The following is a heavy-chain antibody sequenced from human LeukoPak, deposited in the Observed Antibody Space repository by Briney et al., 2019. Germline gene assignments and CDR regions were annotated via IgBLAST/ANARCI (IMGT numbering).Heavy chain of an antibody. CDR2: INPNSGGT. Sequence: GASVKVSCKASGYTFTSYGISWVRQAPGQGLEWMGWINPNSGGTNYAQKFQGRVTMTRDTSISTAYMELSRLRSDDTAVYYCAGTGYSSSWYEGAGAFDIWGQGTMVTVSS. J-gene: IGHJ3*02. CDR1: GYTFTSYG. D-gene: IGHD6-13*01. CDR3: AGTGYSSSWYEGAGAFDI. V-gene: IGHV1-2*02.